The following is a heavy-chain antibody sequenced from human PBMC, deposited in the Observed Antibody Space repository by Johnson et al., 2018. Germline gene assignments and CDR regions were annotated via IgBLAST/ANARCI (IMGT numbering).Heavy chain of an antibody. CDR2: IYYSGST. J-gene: IGHJ6*03. D-gene: IGHD6-19*01. CDR1: GDSIRSYY. Sequence: QVQLQESGPGLVKPSETLSLICTVSGDSIRSYYWSWIRQPPGKGLEWIGVIYYSGSTSYNPSLKSRVPISGDTSKNQIPLKLTSVPAAETAVYYCARDYRQWLTAAGGFYYFYMDVWGKGTTVTVSS. V-gene: IGHV4-59*01. CDR3: ARDYRQWLTAAGGFYYFYMDV.